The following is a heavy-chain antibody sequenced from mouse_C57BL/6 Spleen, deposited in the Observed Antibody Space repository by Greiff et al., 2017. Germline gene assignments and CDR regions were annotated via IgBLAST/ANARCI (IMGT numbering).Heavy chain of an antibody. D-gene: IGHD1-1*01. CDR3: VITTVVATDAMDY. V-gene: IGHV10-1*01. J-gene: IGHJ4*01. CDR1: GFSFNTYA. Sequence: DVHLVESGGGLVQPKGSLKLSCAASGFSFNTYAMNWVRQAPGKGLEWVARIRSKSNNYATYYADSVKDRFTISRDDSESMLYLQMNNLKTEDTAMYYCVITTVVATDAMDYWGQGTSVTVSS. CDR2: IRSKSNNYAT.